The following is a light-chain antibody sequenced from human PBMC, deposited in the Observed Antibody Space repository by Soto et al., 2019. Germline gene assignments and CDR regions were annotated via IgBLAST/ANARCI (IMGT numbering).Light chain of an antibody. V-gene: IGKV3-11*01. CDR3: QHRSDSWT. Sequence: EIVMTQSPATLSVSPGETTILSCRASQSINSDVAWYQQKVGQTPRLLIYGASTRATGIPARFSGSGSGTDFTLTIASLEPEDFAVYYCQHRSDSWTFGQGTKVDIK. J-gene: IGKJ1*01. CDR2: GAS. CDR1: QSINSD.